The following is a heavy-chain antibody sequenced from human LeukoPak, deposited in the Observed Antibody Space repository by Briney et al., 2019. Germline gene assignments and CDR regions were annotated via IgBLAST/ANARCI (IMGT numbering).Heavy chain of an antibody. J-gene: IGHJ6*02. CDR2: IKSKTDGGTT. Sequence: PGGSLRLSCAAFGFNFNNAWMSWVRQAPGKGLEWVGRIKSKTDGGTTEYAAPVKGRFTISRDDSKSTLYLQMNSLKTEDTAVYYCTTASRGSLFYYYYGMDVWGQGTTVTVSS. D-gene: IGHD5-12*01. CDR3: TTASRGSLFYYYYGMDV. CDR1: GFNFNNAW. V-gene: IGHV3-15*01.